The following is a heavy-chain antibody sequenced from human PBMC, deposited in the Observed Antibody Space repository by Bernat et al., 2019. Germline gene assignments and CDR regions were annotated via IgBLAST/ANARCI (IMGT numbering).Heavy chain of an antibody. Sequence: EVQLVESGGGLVKPGGSLRLSCAASGFTFSNAWMNWVRQAPGKGLEWVGRIKSKTDGGTKDYAAPVKGRFTISRDDSKNTLYLQMNSLKTEDTAVYYCTTNCVDILTGYSYWGQEPWSPSPQ. V-gene: IGHV3-15*07. CDR2: IKSKTDGGTK. CDR3: TTNCVDILTGYSY. D-gene: IGHD3-9*01. J-gene: IGHJ4*01. CDR1: GFTFSNAW.